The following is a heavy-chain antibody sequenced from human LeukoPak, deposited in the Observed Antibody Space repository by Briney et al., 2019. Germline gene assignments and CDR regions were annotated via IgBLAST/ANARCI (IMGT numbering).Heavy chain of an antibody. CDR3: AKDRGYCSGGSCYSRYYYYMDV. J-gene: IGHJ6*03. V-gene: IGHV3-74*01. CDR1: GFTFSSYW. Sequence: PGGSLKLSCATSGFTFSSYWMHWVRQAPGKGLVWVSRINPDGTSTRYEDSVKGRFTISRDNSKNTLYLQMNSLRAEDTAVYYCAKDRGYCSGGSCYSRYYYYMDVWGKGTTVTVSS. D-gene: IGHD2-15*01. CDR2: INPDGTST.